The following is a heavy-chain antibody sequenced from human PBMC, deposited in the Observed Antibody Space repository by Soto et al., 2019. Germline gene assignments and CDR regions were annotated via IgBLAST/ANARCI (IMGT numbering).Heavy chain of an antibody. CDR1: GFSLSTTAEG. CDR2: IYWDDDE. J-gene: IGHJ4*02. CDR3: AHGSCSSADCYPNPYLDY. V-gene: IGHV2-5*02. D-gene: IGHD2-2*01. Sequence: QITLKESGPTLVKPTQTLTLTCTFSGFSLSTTAEGVGWIRQPPGKALEWLALIYWDDDERYSPSLKSRLTITKDTSNNQVVLTMTNVDPVDTATYYCAHGSCSSADCYPNPYLDYWGQGMVVTVSS.